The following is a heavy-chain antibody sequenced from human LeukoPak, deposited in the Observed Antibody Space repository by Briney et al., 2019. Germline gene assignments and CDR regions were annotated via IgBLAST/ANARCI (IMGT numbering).Heavy chain of an antibody. D-gene: IGHD6-19*01. CDR3: ARVLAAIALRDYHYVDV. CDR1: GFSVSSNS. J-gene: IGHJ6*03. V-gene: IGHV3-53*01. CDR2: IYSRDVT. Sequence: AGGSLRLSRAASGFSVSSNSMSWVRQAPGKGLECVSIIYSRDVTSYADSVKDRFTISRDSDKNTLFLQMDSLRSDDTAVYYCARVLAAIALRDYHYVDVWGKGTTVTVSS.